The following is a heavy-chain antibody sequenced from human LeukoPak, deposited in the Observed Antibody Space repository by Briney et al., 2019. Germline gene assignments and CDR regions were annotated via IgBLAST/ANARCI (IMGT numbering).Heavy chain of an antibody. CDR1: GGTFSSYA. D-gene: IGHD6-19*01. CDR3: ARGYSSGWYFDY. Sequence: SVKVSCKASGGTFSSYAISWVRQAPGQGLEWMGRIIPTLGIANYAQKFQGRVTITADKSTSTAYMELSSLRSEDTAVYYCARGYSSGWYFDYWGQGTLVTVSS. J-gene: IGHJ4*02. CDR2: IIPTLGIA. V-gene: IGHV1-69*04.